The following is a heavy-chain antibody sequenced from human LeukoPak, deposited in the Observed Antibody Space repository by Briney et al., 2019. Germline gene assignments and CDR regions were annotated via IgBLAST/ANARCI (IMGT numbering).Heavy chain of an antibody. V-gene: IGHV3-30*18. J-gene: IGHJ6*02. Sequence: QSGGSLRLSCAASGFTFSSYGMHWVRQAPGKGLEWVAVISYDGSNKYYADSVKGRFTISRDNSKNTLYLQMNSLRAEDTAVYYCAKERTLYYYGSGSPGGMDVWGQGTTVTVSS. D-gene: IGHD3-10*01. CDR1: GFTFSSYG. CDR3: AKERTLYYYGSGSPGGMDV. CDR2: ISYDGSNK.